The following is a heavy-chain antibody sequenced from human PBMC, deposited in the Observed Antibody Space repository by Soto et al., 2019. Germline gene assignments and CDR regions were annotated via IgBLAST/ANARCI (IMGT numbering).Heavy chain of an antibody. CDR2: ISAYNGNT. V-gene: IGHV1-18*01. J-gene: IGHJ4*02. CDR3: ARELRTITSQNIVIRMFDY. Sequence: GASVKVSCKASGYTFTSYGISWVRQAPGQGLEWMGWISAYNGNTNYAQKLQGRVTMTTDTSTSTAYMELRSLRSDDTAVYYCARELRTITSQNIVIRMFDYWGQGTLVTVSS. CDR1: GYTFTSYG. D-gene: IGHD3-16*02.